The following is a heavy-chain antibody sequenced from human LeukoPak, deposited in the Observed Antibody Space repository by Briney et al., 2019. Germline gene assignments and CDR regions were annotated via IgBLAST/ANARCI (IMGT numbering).Heavy chain of an antibody. V-gene: IGHV3-30*01. CDR2: ISYDGSNK. Sequence: GGSLRLSCVASGFTFSSYAMHWVRQAPGKGLEWVAVISYDGSNKYYVDSVKGRFTISRDNSKNTLYLQMNSLRAEDTAVYYCARAHTIDYSSSPPDYMDVWGKGTTVTVSS. D-gene: IGHD6-6*01. CDR1: GFTFSSYA. CDR3: ARAHTIDYSSSPPDYMDV. J-gene: IGHJ6*03.